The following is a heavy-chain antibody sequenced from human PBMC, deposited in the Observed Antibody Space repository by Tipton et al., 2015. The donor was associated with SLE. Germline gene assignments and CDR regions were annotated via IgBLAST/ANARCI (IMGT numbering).Heavy chain of an antibody. D-gene: IGHD3-3*02. V-gene: IGHV3-15*01. J-gene: IGHJ6*03. CDR2: IKTKYEGATT. Sequence: GSLRLSCAASGFSFSDAWMSWVRPAPGKGLEWLGRIKTKYEGATTDHAAVVKGRFTISRDDSKNTVYLQMSSLKTEDTALYYCTTRKREAYQHQPDYYYYYTDIWGIGTTVTVSS. CDR1: GFSFSDAW. CDR3: TTRKREAYQHQPDYYYYYTDI.